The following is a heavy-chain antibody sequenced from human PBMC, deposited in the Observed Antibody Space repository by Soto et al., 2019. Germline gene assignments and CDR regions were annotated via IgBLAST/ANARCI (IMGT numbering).Heavy chain of an antibody. CDR2: ISRSGSAI. J-gene: IGHJ4*02. V-gene: IGHV3-48*01. Sequence: GGSLRLSCAASGFTFSSYTMNWVRQAPGKGLEWVAYISRSGSAIYYADSVKGRFTISRDNAKNSLYLLMNSLRAEDTAVYYCARDDYTSGWHLGHWGQGALVTVSS. CDR3: ARDDYTSGWHLGH. D-gene: IGHD6-19*01. CDR1: GFTFSSYT.